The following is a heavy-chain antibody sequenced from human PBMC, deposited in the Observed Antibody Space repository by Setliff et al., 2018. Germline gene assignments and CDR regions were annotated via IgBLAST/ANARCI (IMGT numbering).Heavy chain of an antibody. J-gene: IGHJ4*02. CDR3: ARHRAAAGAYYFDF. CDR1: VYSISRDCH. CDR2: IYYSGNT. D-gene: IGHD6-13*01. Sequence: TSETLSLTCAVSVYSISRDCHWGWIRQPPGKGLEWIGSIYYSGNTYYNASLKGRVTISGNTSKNQFSLKLTAVTAADTAIYYCARHRAAAGAYYFDFWGQGTLVTVS. V-gene: IGHV4-38-2*01.